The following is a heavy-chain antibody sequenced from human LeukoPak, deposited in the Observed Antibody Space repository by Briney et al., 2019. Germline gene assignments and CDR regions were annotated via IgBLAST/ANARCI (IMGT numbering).Heavy chain of an antibody. V-gene: IGHV4-39*07. D-gene: IGHD5-18*01. J-gene: IGHJ4*02. CDR3: ARVCVYSYGYSDY. CDR2: IYYSGST. Sequence: SETLSLTCTVSGGSMSSSSYYWGWIRQPPGKGLEWIGSIYYSGSTYYNPSLKSRVTISVDTSKNQFSLKLSSVTAADTAVYYCARVCVYSYGYSDYWGPGTLVTVSS. CDR1: GGSMSSSSYY.